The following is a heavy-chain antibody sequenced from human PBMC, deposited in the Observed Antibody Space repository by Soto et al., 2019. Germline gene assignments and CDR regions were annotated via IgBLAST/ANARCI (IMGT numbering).Heavy chain of an antibody. Sequence: QVQLVESGGGVVQPGRSLRLSCVASGFTFSTYGMYWVRQAPGKGLEWVAVLSYDGSDKYYADSVKGRFTISRDNSKNTLYLQMNSRRAEDTAVYYCAKDQSHAFDIWGQGTMVTVSS. CDR2: LSYDGSDK. CDR3: AKDQSHAFDI. V-gene: IGHV3-30*18. CDR1: GFTFSTYG. J-gene: IGHJ3*02.